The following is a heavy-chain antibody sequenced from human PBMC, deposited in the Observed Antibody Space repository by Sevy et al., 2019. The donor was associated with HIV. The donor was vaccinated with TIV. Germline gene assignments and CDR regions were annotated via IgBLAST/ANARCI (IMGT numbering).Heavy chain of an antibody. Sequence: GGSLRLSCAASGFIFSNYAMHWVRQAPGKGLEWVAVISYDGSNKYYADSVKGRFTISRDNSKNTLYLQMNSLRAEDTAVYYCARVDEQRWLRLYYFDYWGQGTLVTVSS. V-gene: IGHV3-30*04. CDR3: ARVDEQRWLRLYYFDY. CDR2: ISYDGSNK. D-gene: IGHD5-12*01. J-gene: IGHJ4*02. CDR1: GFIFSNYA.